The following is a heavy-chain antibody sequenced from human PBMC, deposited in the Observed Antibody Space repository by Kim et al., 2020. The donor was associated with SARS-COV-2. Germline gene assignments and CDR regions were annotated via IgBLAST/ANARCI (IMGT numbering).Heavy chain of an antibody. CDR2: IKSKTDGGTT. CDR1: GFTFSNAW. Sequence: GGSLRLSCAASGFTFSNAWMSWVRQAPGKGLEWVGRIKSKTDGGTTDYAAPVKGRFTISRDDSKNTLYLQMNSLKTEDTAVYYCTTDHIGPLGDYGPDAFDIWGQGTMVTVSS. J-gene: IGHJ3*02. CDR3: TTDHIGPLGDYGPDAFDI. V-gene: IGHV3-15*01. D-gene: IGHD4-17*01.